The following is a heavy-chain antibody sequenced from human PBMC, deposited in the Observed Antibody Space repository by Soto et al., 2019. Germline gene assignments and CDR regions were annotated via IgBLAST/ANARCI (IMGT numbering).Heavy chain of an antibody. D-gene: IGHD6-19*01. J-gene: IGHJ4*02. CDR1: GYSFTSYW. Sequence: GESLKISCKGSGYSFTSYWIGWVRQVPGKGLEWMGIIYPGDSDTRYSPSFQGQVTISADKSISTAYLQWSSLKASDTAMYYCARQGYSSGWYDRPIYFDYWGQGTLVTVSS. V-gene: IGHV5-51*01. CDR2: IYPGDSDT. CDR3: ARQGYSSGWYDRPIYFDY.